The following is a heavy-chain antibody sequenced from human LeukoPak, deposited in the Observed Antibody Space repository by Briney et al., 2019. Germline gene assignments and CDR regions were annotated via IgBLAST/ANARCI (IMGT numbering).Heavy chain of an antibody. D-gene: IGHD3-3*01. CDR3: ARAILGMIIRAFDP. J-gene: IGHJ5*02. CDR1: GYTFTNFD. Sequence: VSVKVSCKASGYTFTNFDINWVRQASGQGLEWVGWMNPNSGSTGYAQKFQGRATMTRNTSIGTAYMELSSLRSDDTAVYYCARAILGMIIRAFDPWGQGTLVTVSS. CDR2: MNPNSGST. V-gene: IGHV1-8*01.